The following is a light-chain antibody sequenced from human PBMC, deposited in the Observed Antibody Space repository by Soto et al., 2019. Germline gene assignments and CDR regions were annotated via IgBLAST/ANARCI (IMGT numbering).Light chain of an antibody. V-gene: IGKV3-20*01. CDR2: GAS. CDR1: QSVSSSY. CDR3: QQYGRSQAT. J-gene: IGKJ1*01. Sequence: EIVLTQSPGTLSLSPGERATLSCRASQSVSSSYLAWYQQKPGQAPRLLIYGASSRATGIPDRFSGSGSGTDFTLTISRLEPEDFAVYYCQQYGRSQATFGQGTKVDIK.